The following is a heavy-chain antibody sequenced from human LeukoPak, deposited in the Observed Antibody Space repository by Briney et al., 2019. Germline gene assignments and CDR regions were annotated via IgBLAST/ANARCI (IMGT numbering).Heavy chain of an antibody. J-gene: IGHJ4*02. D-gene: IGHD3-22*01. CDR2: IYYSGTT. CDR3: ARLQYYYDSRGYLSYYLDY. V-gene: IGHV4-39*01. Sequence: KTSETLSPTCTVSGGSISSSSYYWGWIRQPPGKGLEWIGSIYYSGTTYYNPSLKSLFTISVDTSKNQFSLKLSSVTAADTAVYYCARLQYYYDSRGYLSYYLDYWGQGNPVTVSS. CDR1: GGSISSSSYY.